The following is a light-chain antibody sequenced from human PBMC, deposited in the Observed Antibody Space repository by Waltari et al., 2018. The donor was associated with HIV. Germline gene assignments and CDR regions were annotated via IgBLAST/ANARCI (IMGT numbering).Light chain of an antibody. CDR1: QSVNTW. V-gene: IGKV1D-16*01. CDR3: QQYESVPPT. Sequence: DIQITQSPSTLSSAVGDRVNITCRASQSVNTWVAWYQKKPDTAPTSLLHTTSTLQNGVPSSFSGSRSGIDFILTIEKLRTEDFATYYCQQYESVPPTFGGGT. CDR2: TTS. J-gene: IGKJ4*01.